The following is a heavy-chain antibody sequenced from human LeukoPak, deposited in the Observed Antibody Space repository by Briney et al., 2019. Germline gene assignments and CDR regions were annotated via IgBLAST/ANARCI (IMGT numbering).Heavy chain of an antibody. CDR2: ISSSGSTT. J-gene: IGHJ3*02. CDR1: GFTFSDYH. D-gene: IGHD5-12*01. V-gene: IGHV3-11*01. CDR3: AKGVSGYDYNDAFDI. Sequence: GGSLRFSCAASGFTFSDYHMSLIRQAPGPGLDLLSYISSSGSTTYYADSVKGRFTISRDNAKNSLYLQMNSPRAEDTAVYYCAKGVSGYDYNDAFDIWGQGTMVTVSS.